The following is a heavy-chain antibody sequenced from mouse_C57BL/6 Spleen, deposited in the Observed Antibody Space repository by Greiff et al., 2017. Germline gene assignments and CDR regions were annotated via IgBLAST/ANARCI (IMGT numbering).Heavy chain of an antibody. V-gene: IGHV5-9-1*02. CDR2: ISSGGDYI. J-gene: IGHJ1*03. CDR1: GFTFSSYA. Sequence: EVKLVESGEGLVKPGGSLKLSCAASGFTFSSYAMSWVRQTPEKRLEWVAYISSGGDYIYYADTVKGRFTISRDNARNTLYLQMSSLKSEDTAMYYCTRGDYYGSSRYFDVWGTGTTVTVSS. D-gene: IGHD1-1*01. CDR3: TRGDYYGSSRYFDV.